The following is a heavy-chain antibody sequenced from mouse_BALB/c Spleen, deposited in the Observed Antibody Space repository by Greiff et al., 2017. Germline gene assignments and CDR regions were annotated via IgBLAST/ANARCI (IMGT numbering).Heavy chain of an antibody. D-gene: IGHD2-2*01. J-gene: IGHJ3*01. CDR2: ISSGGSYT. V-gene: IGHV5-6-4*01. CDR3: TRDGYGAWFAY. CDR1: GFTFSSFT. Sequence: EVKLVESGGGLVKPGGSLKLSCAASGFTFSSFTMSWVRQTPEKRLEWVATISSGGSYTYYPDSVKGRFTISRDNAKNTLYLQMSSLKSEDTAMYYCTRDGYGAWFAYWGQGTLVTVSA.